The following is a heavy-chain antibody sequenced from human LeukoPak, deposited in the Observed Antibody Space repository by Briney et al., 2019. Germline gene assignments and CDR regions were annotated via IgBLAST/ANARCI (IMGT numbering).Heavy chain of an antibody. Sequence: SETPSLTCAVYGGSFSGYYWSWIRQPPGKGLEWIGEINHSGSTNYNPSPKSRVTISVDTSKNQFSLKLSSVTAADTAVYYCARGSAGAAAGTGLGYWGQGTLVTVSS. CDR3: ARGSAGAAAGTGLGY. V-gene: IGHV4-34*01. D-gene: IGHD6-13*01. CDR2: INHSGST. J-gene: IGHJ4*02. CDR1: GGSFSGYY.